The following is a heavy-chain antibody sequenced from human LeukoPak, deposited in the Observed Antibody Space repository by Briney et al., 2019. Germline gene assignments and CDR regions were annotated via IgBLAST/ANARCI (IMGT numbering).Heavy chain of an antibody. V-gene: IGHV3-74*03. CDR3: VSLDGVYYYHMDV. D-gene: IGHD3/OR15-3a*01. CDR1: GFTFNRYW. CDR2: ISPDGNSA. Sequence: GGSLRLSCAASGFTFNRYWMHWVRQAPGKGLVWVSRISPDGNSATYADSVKGRFTISRDNARNTLYLQMNSLRAEDSAVYYCVSLDGVYYYHMDVWGQGTTVIVSS. J-gene: IGHJ6*02.